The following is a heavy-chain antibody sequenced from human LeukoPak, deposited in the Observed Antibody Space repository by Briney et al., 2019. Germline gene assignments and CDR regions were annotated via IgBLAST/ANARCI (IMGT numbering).Heavy chain of an antibody. CDR3: ARGLASGYPPIPFDY. CDR2: IIDTGGT. D-gene: IGHD3-3*01. J-gene: IGHJ4*02. CDR1: GGSFSGYY. V-gene: IGHV4-34*12. Sequence: SETLSLTCAVYGGSFSGYYWTWIRQPPGKGLEWIGEIIDTGGTKYNSSLKSRVTISVDTSKNQFSLSLDSVTAADTAVHYCARGLASGYPPIPFDYWGQGTLVTVSP.